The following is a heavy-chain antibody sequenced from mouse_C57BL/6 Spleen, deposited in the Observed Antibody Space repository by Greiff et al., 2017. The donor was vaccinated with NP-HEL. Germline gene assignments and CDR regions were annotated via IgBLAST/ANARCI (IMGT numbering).Heavy chain of an antibody. CDR1: GYAFSSSW. CDR3: ARSTTVDLYFDY. V-gene: IGHV1-82*01. CDR2: LYPGDGDT. J-gene: IGHJ2*01. Sequence: QVQLQQSGPELVKPGASVKISCKASGYAFSSSWMNWVKQRPGKGLEWIGRLYPGDGDTNYNGKFKGKATLTADKASSTAYMQLSSLTSEDSAVYFCARSTTVDLYFDYWGQGTTLTVSS. D-gene: IGHD1-1*01.